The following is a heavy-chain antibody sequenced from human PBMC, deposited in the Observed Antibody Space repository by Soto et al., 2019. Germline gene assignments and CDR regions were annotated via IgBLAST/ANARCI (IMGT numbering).Heavy chain of an antibody. CDR3: AKDSHYYGTGSPFDY. CDR1: GYSFTTYT. V-gene: IGHV1-3*04. J-gene: IGHJ4*02. CDR2: INTGNANT. Sequence: QVQLVQSGSEVRKPGASVRVSCKASGYSFTTYTMHWVRQAPGQSLEWMGWINTGNANTRYSQKFQGRVTITRDTSANIAYMELNSLRSEDTAVYYCAKDSHYYGTGSPFDYWGQGTLVTVSS. D-gene: IGHD3-10*01.